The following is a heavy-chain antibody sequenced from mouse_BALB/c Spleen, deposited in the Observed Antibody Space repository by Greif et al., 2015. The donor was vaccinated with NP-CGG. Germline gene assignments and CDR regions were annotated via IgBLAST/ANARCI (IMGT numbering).Heavy chain of an antibody. J-gene: IGHJ1*01. D-gene: IGHD1-1*01. CDR2: SRNKANDYTT. V-gene: IGHV7-1*02. CDR1: GFTFSDFY. CDR3: ARDYYGSSYWYFDV. Sequence: EVQGVESGGGLVQPGGSLRLSCATSGFTFSDFYMEWVRQPPGKRLDWIAASRNKANDYTTEYSASVKGRFIVSRDTSQSILYLQMNALRAEDTAIYYCARDYYGSSYWYFDVWGAGTTVTVSS.